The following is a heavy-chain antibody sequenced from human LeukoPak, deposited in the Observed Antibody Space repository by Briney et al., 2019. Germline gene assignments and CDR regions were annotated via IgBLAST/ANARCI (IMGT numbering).Heavy chain of an antibody. D-gene: IGHD3-9*01. CDR3: ARGGYDILTGYYPHDAFDI. CDR2: IYYSGST. CDR1: GGSISNYY. V-gene: IGHV4-59*01. Sequence: SETLSLTCTVSGGSISNYYWTWIRQPPGKGLEWIGYIYYSGSTNYNPSLKSRVTISVDTSKNRFSLKLSSVTAADTAVYYCARGGYDILTGYYPHDAFDIWAKGQWSPSLQ. J-gene: IGHJ3*02.